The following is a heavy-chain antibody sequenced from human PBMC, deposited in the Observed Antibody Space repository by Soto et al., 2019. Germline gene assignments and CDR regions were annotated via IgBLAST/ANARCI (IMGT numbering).Heavy chain of an antibody. CDR1: GYTFDRYA. CDR2: ITGDTHEA. Sequence: QVQLVQSGAEVKKPGASVTVSCKASGYTFDRYAMSWLRQAPGQGLEWMGGITGDTHEATYAQKFQGRVSLTRYRSTTTAYMELMSLRYDDTAVYSCARDRPTDPWGQGTLVTVSS. V-gene: IGHV1-18*01. J-gene: IGHJ5*02. CDR3: ARDRPTDP.